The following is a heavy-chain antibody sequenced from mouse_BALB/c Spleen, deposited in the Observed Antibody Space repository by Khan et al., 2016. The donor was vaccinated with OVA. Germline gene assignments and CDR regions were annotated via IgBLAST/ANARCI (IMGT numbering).Heavy chain of an antibody. CDR1: GYTFTDYV. CDR3: ARSGYGSLVY. V-gene: IGHV1-77*01. CDR2: IFPGSGGT. Sequence: QMQLQQSGPELVKPGSSMKMSCKASGYTFTDYVLNWVKQRTGQGLEWIGEIFPGSGGTYYNEKFKGKATLTADKSSNTVYMQLSSLTCEDSAVYFGARSGYGSLVYWGQGTTLTVSS. D-gene: IGHD1-1*01. J-gene: IGHJ2*01.